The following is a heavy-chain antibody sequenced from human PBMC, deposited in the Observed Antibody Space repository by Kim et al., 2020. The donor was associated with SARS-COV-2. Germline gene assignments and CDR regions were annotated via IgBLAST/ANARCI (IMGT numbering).Heavy chain of an antibody. J-gene: IGHJ6*02. CDR3: ARDPVITMIVVAQGYYYGMDV. CDR1: GGSISSSSYY. V-gene: IGHV4-39*02. D-gene: IGHD3-22*01. CDR2: TYFSGST. Sequence: SETLSLTCTVSGGSISSSSYYWGWIRQPPGKGLDWIGGTYFSGSTYYNPSLKSRVTISEETSKNQFPLKLSSVTAADTAVYYCARDPVITMIVVAQGYYYGMDVWFQGTTVTVSS.